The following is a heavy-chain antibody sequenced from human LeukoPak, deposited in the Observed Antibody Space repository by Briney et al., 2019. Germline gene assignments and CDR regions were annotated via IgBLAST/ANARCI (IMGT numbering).Heavy chain of an antibody. CDR3: AKDPRASPGY. V-gene: IGHV3-23*01. D-gene: IGHD3-16*01. J-gene: IGHJ4*02. CDR1: GFTFSSYA. Sequence: GSLRLSCAASGFTFSSYAMSWVRQAPGKGLEWVSAISNSGDTTYYADSVKGRFTISRDNSKNTLYLQMNSLRAEDTAIYYCAKDPRASPGYWGQGTLVTVSS. CDR2: ISNSGDTT.